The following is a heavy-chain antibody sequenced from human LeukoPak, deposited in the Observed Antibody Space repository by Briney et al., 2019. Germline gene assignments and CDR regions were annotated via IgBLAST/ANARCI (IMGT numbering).Heavy chain of an antibody. V-gene: IGHV3-21*01. CDR2: ISSSSSYI. D-gene: IGHD1-1*01. CDR3: ARDAAGTTSFFDY. J-gene: IGHJ4*02. Sequence: PGGSPRLSCAASGFTFSSYSMNRVRQAPGKGLEWVSSISSSSSYIYYADSVKGRFTISRDNAKNSLYLQMNSLRAEDTAVYYCARDAAGTTSFFDYWGQGTLVTVSS. CDR1: GFTFSSYS.